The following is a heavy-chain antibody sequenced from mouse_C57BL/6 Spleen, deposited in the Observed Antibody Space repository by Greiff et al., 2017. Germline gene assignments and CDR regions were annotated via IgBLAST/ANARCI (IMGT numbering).Heavy chain of an antibody. V-gene: IGHV1-54*01. CDR2: INPGSGGT. CDR1: GYAFTNYL. Sequence: VQLQESGAELVRPGTSVKVSCKASGYAFTNYLIEWVKQRPGKGLEWIGVINPGSGGTNYNEKFKGKATLTAEKSSSAALLQLSSLTSEASAVYFCARGTTVVAPDYWGQGTTLTVSS. J-gene: IGHJ2*01. D-gene: IGHD1-1*01. CDR3: ARGTTVVAPDY.